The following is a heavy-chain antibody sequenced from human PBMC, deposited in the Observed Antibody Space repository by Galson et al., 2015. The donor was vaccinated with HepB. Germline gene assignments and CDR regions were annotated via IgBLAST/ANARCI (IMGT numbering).Heavy chain of an antibody. CDR1: GFTFSSYW. Sequence: SLRLSCAASGFTFSSYWMSWVRQAPGKGLEWVANIKQDGSEKYYVDSVKGRFTISRDNAKNSLYLQMNSLRAEDTAVYYCASIKKTWIQLWFDYWGQGTLVTVSS. D-gene: IGHD5-18*01. CDR3: ASIKKTWIQLWFDY. CDR2: IKQDGSEK. V-gene: IGHV3-7*01. J-gene: IGHJ4*02.